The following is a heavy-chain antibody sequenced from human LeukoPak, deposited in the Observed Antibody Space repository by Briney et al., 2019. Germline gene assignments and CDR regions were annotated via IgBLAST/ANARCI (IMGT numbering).Heavy chain of an antibody. J-gene: IGHJ3*02. Sequence: PGGSLRLSCAASGFTFSSYSMNWIRQVPGKGLEWVSYISSSGSTIYYADSVKGRFTISRDNAKNSLYLQMNSLRAEDTAVYYCARSPVKQWPYAFDIWGQGTMVTVSS. V-gene: IGHV3-48*04. D-gene: IGHD6-19*01. CDR3: ARSPVKQWPYAFDI. CDR1: GFTFSSYS. CDR2: ISSSGSTI.